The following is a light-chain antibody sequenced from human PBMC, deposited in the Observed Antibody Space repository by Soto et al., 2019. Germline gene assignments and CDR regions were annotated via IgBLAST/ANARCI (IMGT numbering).Light chain of an antibody. Sequence: EIVMTQSPATLSVSPGERATLSCRASQSINSDLAWYQQKPGQAPRLLIYGASTRDTDIPARISGSRSGTDSTLTISSLQSEDFAVYYCQQYNKWPPQYTFGQGTKLEIK. CDR3: QQYNKWPPQYT. V-gene: IGKV3-15*01. CDR1: QSINSD. J-gene: IGKJ2*01. CDR2: GAS.